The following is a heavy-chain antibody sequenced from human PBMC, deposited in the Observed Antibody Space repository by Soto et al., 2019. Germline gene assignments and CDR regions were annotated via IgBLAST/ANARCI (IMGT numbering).Heavy chain of an antibody. D-gene: IGHD3-22*01. CDR3: ARGRTVRNYADDSSDYFYFFDY. V-gene: IGHV4-59*01. CDR1: RDSLGTLY. Sequence: PSESLSLASTVSRDSLGTLYWGWIRQSQGKEMWWNGYGYYPGCTDYNPSLKSRVTIAVDRSKSQFSLKVTSANAADTAVKYCARGRTVRNYADDSSDYFYFFDYWGQGTQVTVYS. CDR2: GYYPGCT. J-gene: IGHJ4*02.